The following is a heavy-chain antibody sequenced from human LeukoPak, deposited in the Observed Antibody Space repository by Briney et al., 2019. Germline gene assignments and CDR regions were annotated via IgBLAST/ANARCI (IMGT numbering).Heavy chain of an antibody. Sequence: SETLSLTCTVSGGSISSHYWSWIRQPAGKGLEWIGRIHPSGSTNYNPSLKSRVTLSVDTSKNEFSLKLSSVTAADTAVYYCARGPPPDLDYWGRGTLVTVSS. CDR3: ARGPPPDLDY. CDR1: GGSISSHY. J-gene: IGHJ4*02. CDR2: IHPSGST. V-gene: IGHV4-4*07.